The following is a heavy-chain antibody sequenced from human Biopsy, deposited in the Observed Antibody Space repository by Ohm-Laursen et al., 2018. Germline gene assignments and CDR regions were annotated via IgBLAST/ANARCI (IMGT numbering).Heavy chain of an antibody. J-gene: IGHJ4*02. D-gene: IGHD5-24*01. CDR3: ARDKR. CDR1: GFMFSASW. V-gene: IGHV3-7*01. Sequence: SLRLSCAASGFMFSASWMSWVRQAPGKGLEWVANINPDGSVKYFADSVKGRFTISRDNAENSMYQQMSSLTVDDTAVYYCARDKRWGQGTLVTVSS. CDR2: INPDGSVK.